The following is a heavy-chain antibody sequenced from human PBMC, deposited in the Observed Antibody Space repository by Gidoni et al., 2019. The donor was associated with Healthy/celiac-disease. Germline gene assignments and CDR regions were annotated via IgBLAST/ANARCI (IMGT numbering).Heavy chain of an antibody. V-gene: IGHV4-34*01. CDR1: GGSFSGYY. Sequence: QVQLQQWGAGLLKPSETLSLTCAVYGGSFSGYYWSWIRQPPGKGLEWIGEINHSGSTNYNPSLKSRVTISVDTSKNQFSLKLSSVTAADTAVYYCARGAGVVRKYYYYGMDVWGQGTTVTVSS. CDR2: INHSGST. D-gene: IGHD2-2*01. CDR3: ARGAGVVRKYYYYGMDV. J-gene: IGHJ6*02.